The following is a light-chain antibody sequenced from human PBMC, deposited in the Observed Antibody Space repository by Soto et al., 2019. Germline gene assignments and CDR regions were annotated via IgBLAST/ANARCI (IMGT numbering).Light chain of an antibody. J-gene: IGLJ3*02. CDR1: SSDVGGHNY. CDR3: CSYAGSYTLWV. Sequence: QSALTQPRSVSGSPGQSVTISCTGTSSDVGGHNYVSWYQQHPGKAPKLMIYDVTKRPSGVPDRFSGSKSGNTASLTISGLQAEDEADYYCCSYAGSYTLWVFGGGTKVTVL. V-gene: IGLV2-11*01. CDR2: DVT.